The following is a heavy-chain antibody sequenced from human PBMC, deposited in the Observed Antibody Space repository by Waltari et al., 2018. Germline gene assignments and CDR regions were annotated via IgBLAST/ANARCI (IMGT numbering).Heavy chain of an antibody. V-gene: IGHV1-69*04. CDR1: GGTLSSSP. J-gene: IGHJ6*02. D-gene: IGHD6-13*01. CDR3: AREGKQQRGYYYYGMDV. CDR2: ISPILGIA. Sequence: QVQLVQSGAEVKKHGSSVKVSCKASGGTLSSSPISWVRQSPCQGLEWSGRISPILGIANDAQKFKGRVTITADKSTSTAYMELSSLRSEDTAVYYGAREGKQQRGYYYYGMDVWGQGTTVTVSS.